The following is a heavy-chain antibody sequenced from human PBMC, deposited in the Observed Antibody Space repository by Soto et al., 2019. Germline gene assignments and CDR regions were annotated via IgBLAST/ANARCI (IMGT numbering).Heavy chain of an antibody. V-gene: IGHV1-18*04. Sequence: GASVKVSCKASGYSFSSYGVGWVRQAPGQGLEWIGWINPYNGNTLNAQNLQGRVTLTTDTSTSTAYMELRSLRSDDTAIYYCARDPGAATFDYWGQGTLVTVSS. J-gene: IGHJ4*01. CDR1: GYSFSSYG. CDR3: ARDPGAATFDY. CDR2: INPYNGNT. D-gene: IGHD1-26*01.